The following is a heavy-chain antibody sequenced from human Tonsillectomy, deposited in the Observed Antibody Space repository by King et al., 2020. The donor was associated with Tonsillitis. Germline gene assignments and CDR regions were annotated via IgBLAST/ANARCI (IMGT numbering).Heavy chain of an antibody. J-gene: IGHJ4*02. D-gene: IGHD3-16*01. CDR2: IYSGGST. CDR1: GFTFSSYA. Sequence: VQLVESGGGLVQPGESLRLSCAASGFTFSSYAMSWVRQAPGKGLEWVSGIYSGGSTYYADSVKGRFTISRDNSKNALSLQMHSLLAEDTALSFCAKSLNGYYFYYWGQGTLVTVSS. V-gene: IGHV3-23*04. CDR3: AKSLNGYYFYY.